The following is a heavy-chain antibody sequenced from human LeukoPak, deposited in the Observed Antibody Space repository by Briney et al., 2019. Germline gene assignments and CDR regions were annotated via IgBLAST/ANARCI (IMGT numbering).Heavy chain of an antibody. Sequence: ASAKVSCKASGYTFTSYDINWVRQATGQGLEWMGWMNPNSGNTGYAQKFQGRVTMTRNTSISTAYMELSSLRSKDTAVYYCARFVGQLALYYYYYMDVWGKGTTVTVSS. CDR2: MNPNSGNT. V-gene: IGHV1-8*01. J-gene: IGHJ6*03. CDR3: ARFVGQLALYYYYYMDV. CDR1: GYTFTSYD. D-gene: IGHD6-6*01.